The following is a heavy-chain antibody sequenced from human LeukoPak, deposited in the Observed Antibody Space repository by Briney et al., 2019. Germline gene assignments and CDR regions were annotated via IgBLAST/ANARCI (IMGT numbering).Heavy chain of an antibody. J-gene: IGHJ4*02. CDR3: ARDKMDY. V-gene: IGHV3-74*01. CDR1: GFSFSIHW. Sequence: GSLRLSCAASGFSFSIHWMHWVRQAPGKGLVWVSRINPEGGSTNYADSVKGRFTISRDNAKKTLYLQMNSLRAEDTAAYYCARDKMDYWGQGILVTVST. CDR2: INPEGGST.